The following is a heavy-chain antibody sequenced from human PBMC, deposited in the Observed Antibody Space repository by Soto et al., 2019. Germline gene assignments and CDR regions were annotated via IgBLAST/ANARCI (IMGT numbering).Heavy chain of an antibody. V-gene: IGHV3-21*01. Sequence: EVQLVESGGGLVKPGGSLRLSCAASGFTFSSYSMNWVRQAPGKGLEWVSSISSSSSYIYYADSVKGRFTISRDNAKNSLYLQMNSLRAEDTDVYYCARVSTAYLYGMDVWGQGTTVTVSS. CDR1: GFTFSSYS. CDR3: ARVSTAYLYGMDV. J-gene: IGHJ6*02. CDR2: ISSSSSYI.